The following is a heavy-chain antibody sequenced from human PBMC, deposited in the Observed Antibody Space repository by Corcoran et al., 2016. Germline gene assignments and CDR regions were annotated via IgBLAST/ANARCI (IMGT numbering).Heavy chain of an antibody. V-gene: IGHV3-33*01. J-gene: IGHJ2*01. CDR2: IWYDGSNK. CDR3: ARGRGEYWSGGSCYLYWYFDL. Sequence: QVQLVESGGGVVQPGRSLRLSCAASGFTFSSYGMHWVRQAPGKGLEWVAVIWYDGSNKYYADSVKGRFTISRDNSKNTLYLQMNSLRAEDTAVYYCARGRGEYWSGGSCYLYWYFDLWGRGTLVTVSS. D-gene: IGHD2-15*01. CDR1: GFTFSSYG.